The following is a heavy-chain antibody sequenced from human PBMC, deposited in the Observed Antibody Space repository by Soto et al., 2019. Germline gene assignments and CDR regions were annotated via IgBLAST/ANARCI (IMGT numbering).Heavy chain of an antibody. CDR3: ARGRVVPAAKSVYYYGMDV. V-gene: IGHV4-34*01. J-gene: IGHJ6*02. CDR2: INHSGST. Sequence: SETLSLTCAVYGGSFSSYYWSWIRQPPGKGLEWIGEINHSGSTNYNPSLKSRVTISVDTSKNQFSLKLSSVTAADTAVYYCARGRVVPAAKSVYYYGMDVWGQGTTVTVSS. D-gene: IGHD2-2*01. CDR1: GGSFSSYY.